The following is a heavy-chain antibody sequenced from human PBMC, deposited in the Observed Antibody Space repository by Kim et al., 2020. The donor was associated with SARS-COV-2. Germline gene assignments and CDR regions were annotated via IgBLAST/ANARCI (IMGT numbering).Heavy chain of an antibody. D-gene: IGHD2-15*01. J-gene: IGHJ1*01. CDR2: ISSNGGST. V-gene: IGHV3-64*01. CDR3: SRGFSY. CDR1: GFTFSSYA. Sequence: GGSLRLSCAASGFTFSSYAMHWVRQAPGKGLEYVSVISSNGGSTYYANSVKGRFTISRDNSKNTLYLQMGSLRAEDTAVYYCSRGFSYWGQGILVSVSS.